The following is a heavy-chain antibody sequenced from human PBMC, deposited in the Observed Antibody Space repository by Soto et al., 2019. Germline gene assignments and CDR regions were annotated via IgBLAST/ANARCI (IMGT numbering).Heavy chain of an antibody. D-gene: IGHD3-9*01. CDR3: ARVWDYDILTGYADY. J-gene: IGHJ4*02. V-gene: IGHV1-18*01. Sequence: QVQLVQSGAEVKKPGASVKVSCKASGYTFTSYGISWVRQAPGQGLEWMGWISAYNGNTNYAQKLQGRVTMTPDTSTSTAYMELRSLRSDDTAVYYCARVWDYDILTGYADYWGQGTLVTVSS. CDR1: GYTFTSYG. CDR2: ISAYNGNT.